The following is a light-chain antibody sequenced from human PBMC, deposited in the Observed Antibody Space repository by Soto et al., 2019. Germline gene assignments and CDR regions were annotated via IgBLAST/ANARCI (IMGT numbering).Light chain of an antibody. V-gene: IGKV1-39*01. J-gene: IGKJ2*01. CDR3: QKSYSIPVT. CDR1: QSISSD. Sequence: DIQMTQSPSSLSASVGDRVTITCRASQSISSDLNFYQQKPGKAPKLLIYAASNLQSGVPSRFSGSGSGTDFTLTISSLQPEDFATYYCQKSYSIPVTFGQGTKLEIK. CDR2: AAS.